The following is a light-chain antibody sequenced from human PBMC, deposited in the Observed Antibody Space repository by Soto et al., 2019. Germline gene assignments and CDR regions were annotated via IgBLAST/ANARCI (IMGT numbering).Light chain of an antibody. J-gene: IGKJ2*01. V-gene: IGKV1-39*01. Sequence: QLTQSPPLLSASVGDRVTITCRASPSIGSYLNWYQHKPGEAPKLLIFAADTLESGVPSRFSGSGFNKEFTLTVNSLQPEDFATYYCQQNYDVPYTFGQGTKVDIK. CDR2: AAD. CDR3: QQNYDVPYT. CDR1: PSIGSY.